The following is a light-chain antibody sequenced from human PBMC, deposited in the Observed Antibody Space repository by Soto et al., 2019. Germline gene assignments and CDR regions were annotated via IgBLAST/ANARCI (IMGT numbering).Light chain of an antibody. CDR1: QSVSSSS. J-gene: IGKJ1*01. CDR2: GAS. CDR3: QQYGGSPWT. Sequence: EIVLTQSPGTLSLSPGERATLSCRASQSVSSSSLAWYQQKPGHAPSLLIYGASSRATGIPDRFSGSGSGTDFTLTVSRLEPEDFAVYYCQQYGGSPWTFGQGTK. V-gene: IGKV3-20*01.